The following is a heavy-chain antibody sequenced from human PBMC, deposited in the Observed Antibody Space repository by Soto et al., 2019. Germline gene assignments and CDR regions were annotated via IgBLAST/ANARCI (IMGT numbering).Heavy chain of an antibody. CDR2: ISAYNGNT. CDR1: GSPFTSYG. J-gene: IGHJ4*02. Sequence: GASVKVSCKASGSPFTSYGISWVRQAPGQGHEWMGWISAYNGNTNYAQKLQGRVTMTTDTSTSTAYMELRSLRSDDTAVYYCARGYCSGGSCYDSDWGQGTLVTVSS. V-gene: IGHV1-18*01. CDR3: ARGYCSGGSCYDSD. D-gene: IGHD2-15*01.